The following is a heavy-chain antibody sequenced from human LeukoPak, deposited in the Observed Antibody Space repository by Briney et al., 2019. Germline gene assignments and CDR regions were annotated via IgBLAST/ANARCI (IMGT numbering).Heavy chain of an antibody. D-gene: IGHD2-15*01. CDR3: ATEAECSGGSCYSYGWFDP. V-gene: IGHV4-61*01. CDR1: GGSVSSGSNK. J-gene: IGHJ5*02. CDR2: ISYSGSA. Sequence: KPSETLSLTCTVSGGSVSSGSNKWSWIWQPPGKGLEWIGDISYSGSASYNPSLRSRVTISVDTSTNQFSLTLGSVTAADTAVYYCATEAECSGGSCYSYGWFDPWGQGTQVIVSS.